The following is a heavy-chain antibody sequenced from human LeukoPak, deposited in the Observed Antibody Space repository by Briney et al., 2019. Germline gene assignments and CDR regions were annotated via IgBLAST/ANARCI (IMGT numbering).Heavy chain of an antibody. J-gene: IGHJ4*02. CDR2: INPNSGNT. CDR1: GYTFTGYY. D-gene: IGHD3-10*01. Sequence: ASVKVSCKASGYTFTGYYMHWVRQAPGQGLEWMGWINPNSGNTGYAQRFQGRVTMTRNTSISTAYMELSSLRSEDTAVYYCATVRGVISYYFDYWGQGTLVTVSS. CDR3: ATVRGVISYYFDY. V-gene: IGHV1-8*02.